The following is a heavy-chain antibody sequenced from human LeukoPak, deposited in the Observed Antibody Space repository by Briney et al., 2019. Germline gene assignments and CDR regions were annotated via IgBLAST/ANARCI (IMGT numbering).Heavy chain of an antibody. CDR1: GGSFSGYY. CDR2: INHSGST. Sequence: PLETLSLTCAVYGGSFSGYYWSWIRQPPGKGLEWIGEINHSGSTNYNPSLKSRVTISVDTSKNQFSLKLSSVTAADTAVYYCARIPNYYDSSGGDYWGQGTLVTVSS. J-gene: IGHJ4*02. V-gene: IGHV4-34*01. CDR3: ARIPNYYDSSGGDY. D-gene: IGHD3-22*01.